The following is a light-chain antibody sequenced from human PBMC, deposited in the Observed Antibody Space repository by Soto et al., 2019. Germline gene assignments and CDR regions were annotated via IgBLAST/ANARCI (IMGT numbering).Light chain of an antibody. Sequence: DIVMTQSPDSLSVSLGERATINCKSSQSVLYSSNNKNYLAWYQQRPGQPPKALIYWASTRESGVPDRFSGSGSETDFTLTISSLQAEDVAVYYCQHYYSSPPTFGQGTKVDIK. J-gene: IGKJ1*01. CDR1: QSVLYSSNNKNY. CDR3: QHYYSSPPT. CDR2: WAS. V-gene: IGKV4-1*01.